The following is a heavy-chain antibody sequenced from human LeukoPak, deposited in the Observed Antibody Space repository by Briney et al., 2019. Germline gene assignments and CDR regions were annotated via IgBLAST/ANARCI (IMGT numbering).Heavy chain of an antibody. CDR2: IYYSGST. J-gene: IGHJ6*02. V-gene: IGHV4-59*08. Sequence: SETLSLTCTVSGGSISSYYWSWIRQPPGKGLGWIGYIYYSGSTNYNPSLKSRVTISVDTSKNQFSLKLSSVTAADTAVYYCARRYYYGMDVWGQGTTVTVSS. CDR3: ARRYYYGMDV. CDR1: GGSISSYY.